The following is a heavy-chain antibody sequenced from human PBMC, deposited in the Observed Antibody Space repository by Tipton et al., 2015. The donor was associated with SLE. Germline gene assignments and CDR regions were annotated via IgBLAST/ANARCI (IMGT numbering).Heavy chain of an antibody. CDR3: ASGRGRVVVAPFDY. D-gene: IGHD3-22*01. V-gene: IGHV4-39*07. J-gene: IGHJ4*02. Sequence: TLSLTCTVSGGSISSSSYYWGWIRQPPGKGLEWIGSIYYSGSTYYNPSLKSRVTISVDTSKNQFSLKLSSVTAADTAVYYCASGRGRVVVAPFDYWGQGTLVTVSS. CDR2: IYYSGST. CDR1: GGSISSSSYY.